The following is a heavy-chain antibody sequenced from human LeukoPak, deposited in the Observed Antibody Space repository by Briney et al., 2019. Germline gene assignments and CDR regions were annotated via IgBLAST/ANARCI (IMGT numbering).Heavy chain of an antibody. J-gene: IGHJ4*02. D-gene: IGHD6-13*01. Sequence: PGASVKVSCNASGYTFTSYDINWMRQATGQGLEWMGWMNHSSGNTGYPQKIQRRVTMTRNTSINTAYMELSSTRSDATAVYCCARGHFRSSRGIAAADYWGQGTLFTVSS. V-gene: IGHV1-8*01. CDR2: MNHSSGNT. CDR1: GYTFTSYD. CDR3: ARGHFRSSRGIAAADY.